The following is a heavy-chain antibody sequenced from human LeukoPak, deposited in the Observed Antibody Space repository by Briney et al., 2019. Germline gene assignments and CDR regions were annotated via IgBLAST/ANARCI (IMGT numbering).Heavy chain of an antibody. CDR1: GGSISSGDYY. D-gene: IGHD1-26*01. V-gene: IGHV4-30-4*01. CDR3: ARALVGATPRSSGQWNDY. J-gene: IGHJ4*02. Sequence: PSQTLSLTCTVSGGSISSGDYYWSWIRQPPGKGLEWIGYIYYSGSTYYNPSLKSRVTISVDTSKNQFSLKLSSVTAADTAVYYCARALVGATPRSSGQWNDYWGQGTLVTVSS. CDR2: IYYSGST.